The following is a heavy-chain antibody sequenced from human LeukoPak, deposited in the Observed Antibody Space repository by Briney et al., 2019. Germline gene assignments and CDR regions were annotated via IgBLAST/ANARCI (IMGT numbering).Heavy chain of an antibody. V-gene: IGHV4-59*01. D-gene: IGHD4-17*01. CDR1: GGSISSYY. J-gene: IGHJ4*02. Sequence: PSETLSLTCTVSGGSISSYYWSWIRQPPGKGLEWIGYIYYSGSTNYNPSLKSRVTISVDTSKNQFSLKLSSVTAADTAVYYCASLSRTTVTTFDYWGQGTLVTVSS. CDR2: IYYSGST. CDR3: ASLSRTTVTTFDY.